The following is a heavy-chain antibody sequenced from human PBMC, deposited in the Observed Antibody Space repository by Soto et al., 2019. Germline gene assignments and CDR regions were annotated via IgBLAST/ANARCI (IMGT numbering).Heavy chain of an antibody. V-gene: IGHV4-59*01. CDR1: GGSISSYY. CDR2: IYYSGST. J-gene: IGHJ5*02. D-gene: IGHD2-15*01. Sequence: SETLSLTCTVSGGSISSYYWSWIRQPPGKGLEWIGYIYYSGSTNYNPSLKSRVTISVDASKNQSSLKLSSVTAADTAVYYCAHSCCCGGNYTDWFDAWGQGTLVTVSS. CDR3: AHSCCCGGNYTDWFDA.